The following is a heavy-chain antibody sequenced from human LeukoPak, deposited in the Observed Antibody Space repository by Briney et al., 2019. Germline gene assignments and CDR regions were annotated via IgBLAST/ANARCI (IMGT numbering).Heavy chain of an antibody. V-gene: IGHV4-59*01. Sequence: PSETLSLTCTVSGGSISSYYWSWIRQPPGKGLEWIGYIYYSGSTNYNPSLKSRVTISADTSKNQFSLKLSSVTAADTAVYYCARAPLAYCGGDCYSIDAFDIWGQGTMVTVSS. CDR1: GGSISSYY. D-gene: IGHD2-21*02. CDR2: IYYSGST. CDR3: ARAPLAYCGGDCYSIDAFDI. J-gene: IGHJ3*02.